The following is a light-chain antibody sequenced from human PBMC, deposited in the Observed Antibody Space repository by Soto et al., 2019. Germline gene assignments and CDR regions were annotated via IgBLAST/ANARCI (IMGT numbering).Light chain of an antibody. Sequence: EIVMTLSPATLSLSPGERASLSCRASQSVSSNLAWYQQKPGQAPRLLIYGASTRATGIPARFSGSGSGTEFALTISSLQSEDFAVYYCQQYNNWPPITFGQGTRLEIK. CDR3: QQYNNWPPIT. J-gene: IGKJ5*01. CDR2: GAS. CDR1: QSVSSN. V-gene: IGKV3-15*01.